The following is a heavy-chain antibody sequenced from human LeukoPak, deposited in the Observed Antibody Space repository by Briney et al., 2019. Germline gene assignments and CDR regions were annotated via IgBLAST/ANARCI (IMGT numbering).Heavy chain of an antibody. Sequence: PGGSLRLSCAASAFTFSDYSMNWVRQAPGKGLEWVSYIDTSSSTIYYADSVMGRFTISRDNAKESLYLQMNSLRDEDTAVYYCAREDDSWGPNNLDLWGQGTMVTVSS. V-gene: IGHV3-48*02. D-gene: IGHD7-27*01. CDR2: IDTSSSTI. CDR1: AFTFSDYS. J-gene: IGHJ3*01. CDR3: AREDDSWGPNNLDL.